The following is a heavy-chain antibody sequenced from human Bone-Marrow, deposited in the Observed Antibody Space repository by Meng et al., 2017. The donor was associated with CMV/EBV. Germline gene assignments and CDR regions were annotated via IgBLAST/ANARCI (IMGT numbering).Heavy chain of an antibody. CDR3: AKNGLYDFWSGYYTGYYYGMDV. D-gene: IGHD3-3*01. CDR1: GFTLSSYE. CDR2: ISSSGSTI. J-gene: IGHJ6*02. V-gene: IGHV3-48*03. Sequence: GESLKISCAASGFTLSSYEMNWVRQAPGKGLEWVSYISSSGSTIYYADSVKGRFTISRDNAKNSLYLQMNSLRAEDTAVYYCAKNGLYDFWSGYYTGYYYGMDVWGQGTTVTDSS.